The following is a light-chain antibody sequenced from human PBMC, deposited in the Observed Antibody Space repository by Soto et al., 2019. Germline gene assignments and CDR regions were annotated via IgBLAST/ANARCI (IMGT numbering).Light chain of an antibody. CDR1: QTISSW. J-gene: IGKJ1*01. CDR3: QQYNSYSWT. Sequence: DIQLTQSPSFLSASVGDRFTITFRASQTISSWLAWYQQKPGKAPKLLIYKASTLKSGVPSRFSGSGSGTDFTLTISTLQPEDFGTYYCQQYNSYSWTFGQGTKVDI. V-gene: IGKV1-5*03. CDR2: KAS.